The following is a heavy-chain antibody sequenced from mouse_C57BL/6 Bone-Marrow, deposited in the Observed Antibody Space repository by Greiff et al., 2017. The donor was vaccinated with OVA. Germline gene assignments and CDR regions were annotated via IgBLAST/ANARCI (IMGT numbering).Heavy chain of an antibody. CDR3: AREGLLYAMDY. CDR1: GFTFSDYG. Sequence: EVQGVESGGGLVQPGGSLKLSCAASGFTFSDYGMAWVRQAPRKGPEWVAFISNLAYSIYYADTVTGRFTISRENAKNTLYLGMSSLRSEDTAMYYCAREGLLYAMDYWGQGTSVTVSS. D-gene: IGHD3-3*01. J-gene: IGHJ4*01. CDR2: ISNLAYSI. V-gene: IGHV5-15*01.